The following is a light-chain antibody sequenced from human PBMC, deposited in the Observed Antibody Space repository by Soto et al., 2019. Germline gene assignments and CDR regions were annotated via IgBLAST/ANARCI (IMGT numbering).Light chain of an antibody. CDR2: EGS. CDR3: CSYAGSSRLYV. CDR1: SSDVGGYNL. J-gene: IGLJ1*01. V-gene: IGLV2-23*01. Sequence: QSALTQPASVSGSPGQSITISCTGTSSDVGGYNLVSWYQQHPGKAPKLMIYEGSKRPSGVSNRFSGSKSGNTASLTISGLQAEDEADYYCCSYAGSSRLYVFGTGTKVTVL.